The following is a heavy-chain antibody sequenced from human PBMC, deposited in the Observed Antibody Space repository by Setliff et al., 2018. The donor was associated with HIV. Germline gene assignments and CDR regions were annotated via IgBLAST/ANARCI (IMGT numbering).Heavy chain of an antibody. V-gene: IGHV3-7*05. CDR1: GYTFSSYW. D-gene: IGHD6-19*01. J-gene: IGHJ4*02. CDR3: ANMQWASNAWYSFDY. Sequence: LRLSCAASGYTFSSYWMAWVRQCPGKGLEWVANIQQHGSEIHYVASVEGRFTISRDNSKNTLSLQMNSLRAEDTAVYYCANMQWASNAWYSFDYWGQGALVTVSS. CDR2: IQQHGSEI.